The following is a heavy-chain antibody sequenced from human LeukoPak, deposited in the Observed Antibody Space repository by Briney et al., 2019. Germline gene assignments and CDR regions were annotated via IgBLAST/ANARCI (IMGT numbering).Heavy chain of an antibody. V-gene: IGHV4-30-2*01. D-gene: IGHD6-13*01. Sequence: SETLSLTCAVSGGSISSGGYSWSWIRQPPGKGLEWIGYIYHSGSTYYNPSLKSRVTISVDTSKNQFSLKLSSVTAADTAVYYCARAPWKLPVAAAGRRGEDRLFIWFDPWGQGTLVTVSS. CDR2: IYHSGST. CDR3: ARAPWKLPVAAAGRRGEDRLFIWFDP. CDR1: GGSISSGGYS. J-gene: IGHJ5*02.